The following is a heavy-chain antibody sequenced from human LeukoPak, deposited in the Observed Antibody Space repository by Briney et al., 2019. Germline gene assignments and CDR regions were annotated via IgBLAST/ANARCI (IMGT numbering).Heavy chain of an antibody. V-gene: IGHV3-23*01. CDR2: ISGSGATT. D-gene: IGHD1-1*01. Sequence: QSVGSLRLSCAASGFTFSSYVMSWVRQAPGKGLEWVSAISGSGATTYYADSVKGRFTISRDNSKNTLYLHMNSLRAEDTAVYYCAKRVSGTTFYWGQGTLVTVSS. J-gene: IGHJ4*02. CDR1: GFTFSSYV. CDR3: AKRVSGTTFY.